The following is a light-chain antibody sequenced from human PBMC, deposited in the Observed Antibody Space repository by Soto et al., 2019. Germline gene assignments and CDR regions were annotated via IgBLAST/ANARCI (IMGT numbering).Light chain of an antibody. Sequence: IRLKQSPGTLSLSTGETATLSCRASQSVPGTYLAWYLQTPGQAPRLLIYAASSRATGIPDRFSGSGSGTDFTLTIIRLEPEDLAVYYCQDSGLSWTFGQGTKVDIK. V-gene: IGKV3-20*01. CDR1: QSVPGTY. J-gene: IGKJ1*01. CDR3: QDSGLSWT. CDR2: AAS.